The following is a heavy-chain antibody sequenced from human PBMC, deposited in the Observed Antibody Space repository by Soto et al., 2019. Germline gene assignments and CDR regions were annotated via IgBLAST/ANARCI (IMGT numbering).Heavy chain of an antibody. CDR1: GFTFSGSA. V-gene: IGHV3-73*01. CDR3: TREGAYCGGDCYSGYYYYGMDV. D-gene: IGHD2-21*02. Sequence: GGSLRLSCAASGFTFSGSAMHWVRQASGKGLEWVGRIRGKANSYATAYAASVKGRFTISRDDSKNTAYLQMNSLKTEDTAVYYCTREGAYCGGDCYSGYYYYGMDVWGQGTTVTVSS. CDR2: IRGKANSYAT. J-gene: IGHJ6*02.